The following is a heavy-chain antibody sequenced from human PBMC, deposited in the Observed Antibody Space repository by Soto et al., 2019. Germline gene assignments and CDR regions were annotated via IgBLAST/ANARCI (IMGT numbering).Heavy chain of an antibody. J-gene: IGHJ5*02. CDR2: IDPSDSYT. CDR3: ARYQVTPIDP. Sequence: HGESLKISCKGSGYSFTSYWISWVRQMPGKGLEWMGRIDPSDSYTNYSPSFQGHVTISADKSISTAYLQWSSLKASDTAMYYCARYQVTPIDPWGQGTLVTVSS. V-gene: IGHV5-10-1*01. CDR1: GYSFTSYW. D-gene: IGHD2-2*01.